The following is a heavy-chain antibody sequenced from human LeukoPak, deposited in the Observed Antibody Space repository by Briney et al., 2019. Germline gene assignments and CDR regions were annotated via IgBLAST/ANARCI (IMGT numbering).Heavy chain of an antibody. J-gene: IGHJ4*02. D-gene: IGHD7-27*01. CDR3: AREFRTGDHGIDS. Sequence: GGSLRLSCAASGFTFSSYTMNWVRQSPGKGLEWVSYISSSSSTIYYADSVKGRFTISRDNAKNSLYLQMNSLRAEDTAVYYCAREFRTGDHGIDSWGQGTLVTVSS. CDR2: ISSSSSTI. CDR1: GFTFSSYT. V-gene: IGHV3-48*04.